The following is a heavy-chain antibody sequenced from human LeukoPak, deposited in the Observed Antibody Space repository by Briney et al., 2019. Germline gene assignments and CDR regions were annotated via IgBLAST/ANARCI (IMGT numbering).Heavy chain of an antibody. Sequence: SETLSLTCTVSGGSISSYYWSWIRQPPGKGLEWIGYIYYSGSTNYNPSLKSRVTISVDMSKNQFSLKLSSVTAADTAVYYCARMYYYDSSGYPYFDYWGQGTLVTVSS. CDR3: ARMYYYDSSGYPYFDY. CDR1: GGSISSYY. CDR2: IYYSGST. D-gene: IGHD3-22*01. V-gene: IGHV4-59*01. J-gene: IGHJ4*02.